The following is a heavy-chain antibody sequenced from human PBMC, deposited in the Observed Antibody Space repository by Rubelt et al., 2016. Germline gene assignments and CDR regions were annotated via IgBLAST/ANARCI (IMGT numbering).Heavy chain of an antibody. CDR2: NYSGST. CDR1: GGSISSSSYY. D-gene: IGHD3-10*01. V-gene: IGHV4-39*07. J-gene: IGHJ5*02. Sequence: QLQLQESGPGLVRPSETLSLTCTVSGGSISSSSYYWGWIRQPAGKGLEWIGSNYSGSTYYNPSLKSRVTILVDTSKKQLTLKLSAVTAAETAVYYCARNGSPENNWFDPWGQGTLVTVSS. CDR3: ARNGSPENNWFDP.